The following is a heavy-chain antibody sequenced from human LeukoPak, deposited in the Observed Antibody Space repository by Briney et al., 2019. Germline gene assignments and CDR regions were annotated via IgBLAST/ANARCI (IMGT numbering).Heavy chain of an antibody. Sequence: PSDTLSLTCTDSGNSIRSSSYHWGWVRQPPGKGLEWIGKIHYSGSTSYNPSLKSRVTLSVDTSKTQFSLTLSSVTAADTAVFYCARLTGRDTSDWPYFHYWGQGALVTVSS. J-gene: IGHJ4*01. CDR2: IHYSGST. V-gene: IGHV4-39*01. CDR1: GNSIRSSSYH. CDR3: ARLTGRDTSDWPYFHY. D-gene: IGHD2-2*01.